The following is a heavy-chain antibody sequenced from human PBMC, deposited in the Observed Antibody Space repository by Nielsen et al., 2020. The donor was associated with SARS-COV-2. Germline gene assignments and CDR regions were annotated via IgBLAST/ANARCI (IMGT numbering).Heavy chain of an antibody. CDR1: GFTISSSL. CDR2: IYTVGST. J-gene: IGHJ4*02. V-gene: IGHV3-66*01. CDR3: AKRSGYTSGWYGDY. D-gene: IGHD6-19*01. Sequence: GGSLRLSCGASGFTISSSLMSWVRQAAGKGLDWAPVIYTVGSTSHADSVKGRFTISRDNSKNTLYLHMNSLGAEDTAVYCCAKRSGYTSGWYGDYWGQGTLVTVSS.